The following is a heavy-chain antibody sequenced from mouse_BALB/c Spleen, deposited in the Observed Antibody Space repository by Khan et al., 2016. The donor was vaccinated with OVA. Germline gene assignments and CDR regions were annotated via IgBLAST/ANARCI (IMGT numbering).Heavy chain of an antibody. V-gene: IGHV1-26*01. Sequence: VQLKQSGPDLVKPGASMKISCKASGYSFTGYYIHWVKQSHGKSLEWIGRVNPNNGGTSSNQKFKGKAILTVDKASNTAYMELRSLTSVDSAVYSCAIDHGYFDVWGEGTTVTVSS. D-gene: IGHD1-1*01. CDR3: AIDHGYFDV. CDR2: VNPNNGGT. J-gene: IGHJ1*01. CDR1: GYSFTGYY.